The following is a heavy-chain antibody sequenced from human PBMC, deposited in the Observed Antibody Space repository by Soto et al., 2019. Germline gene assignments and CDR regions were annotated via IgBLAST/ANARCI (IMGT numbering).Heavy chain of an antibody. CDR3: ARVVTLVPTVSTHYYYHMDV. D-gene: IGHD2-2*01. CDR1: GGTFSNYA. J-gene: IGHJ6*02. CDR2: IIPIVGTG. Sequence: QVQLVQSGAEVRKPGSSVTVSCKASGGTFSNYAISWVRQAPGQGLEWMGGIIPIVGTGSYAQKFQGRVTITADEPTTTAYMELSSLRFEDTAVYYCARVVTLVPTVSTHYYYHMDVWGPAITLTVSS. V-gene: IGHV1-69*01.